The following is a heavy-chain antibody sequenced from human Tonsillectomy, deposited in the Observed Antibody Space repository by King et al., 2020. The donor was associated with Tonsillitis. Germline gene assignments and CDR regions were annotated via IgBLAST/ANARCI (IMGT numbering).Heavy chain of an antibody. CDR2: IIPIFGTA. J-gene: IGHJ4*02. Sequence: VQLVQSGAGVKKPGSSVKVSCKASEATFSSYAISWVRQAPGKGLEWMGGIIPIFGTANYAQKFQGRVTITADESTSTAYMELSSLRSEDTAVYYCARGYGSGSYYEFDYWGQGTLVTVSS. CDR3: ARGYGSGSYYEFDY. CDR1: EATFSSYA. V-gene: IGHV1-69*01. D-gene: IGHD3-10*01.